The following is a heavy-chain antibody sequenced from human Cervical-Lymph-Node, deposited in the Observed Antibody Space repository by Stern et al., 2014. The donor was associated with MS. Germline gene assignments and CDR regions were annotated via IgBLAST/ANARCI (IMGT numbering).Heavy chain of an antibody. V-gene: IGHV3-30*18. CDR1: GFSFSDYG. Sequence: DQLVESGGGVVQPGRSLRLSCAASGFSFSDYGIHWVRQAPGKALAWVAVISYDRNHNSCYDSVTGRGTISRDTSKNTDYLEMNSLRSDDTAVYYCAKDLGGNAFDYWGQGTLVIVSS. D-gene: IGHD4-23*01. J-gene: IGHJ4*02. CDR2: ISYDRNHN. CDR3: AKDLGGNAFDY.